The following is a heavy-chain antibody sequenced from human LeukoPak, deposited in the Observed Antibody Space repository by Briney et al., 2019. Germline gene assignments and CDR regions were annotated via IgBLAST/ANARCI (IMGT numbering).Heavy chain of an antibody. Sequence: GGSLRLSCAASGFTVSSNYMSWVRQAPGKGLEWVSIIYSGGSTYYADSVKGRFTISRDNSKNTLYLQMNSLRAEDTAVYYCARGYVDSSGEFDYWGQGTLVTVSS. CDR2: IYSGGST. CDR3: ARGYVDSSGEFDY. CDR1: GFTVSSNY. V-gene: IGHV3-66*01. D-gene: IGHD3-22*01. J-gene: IGHJ4*02.